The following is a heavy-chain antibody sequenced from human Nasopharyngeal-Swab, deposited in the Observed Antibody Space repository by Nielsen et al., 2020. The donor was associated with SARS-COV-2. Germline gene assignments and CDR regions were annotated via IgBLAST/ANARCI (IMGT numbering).Heavy chain of an antibody. J-gene: IGHJ4*02. CDR3: ASGAAAGFGY. CDR2: FDPEDGET. Sequence: ASVKVSCKVSGYTLTELSMHWVRQAPGKGLEWMGGFDPEDGETIYAQKFQGRVTMTRNTSISTAYMELSSLRSEDTAVYYCASGAAAGFGYWGQGTLVTVSS. D-gene: IGHD6-13*01. CDR1: GYTLTELS. V-gene: IGHV1-24*01.